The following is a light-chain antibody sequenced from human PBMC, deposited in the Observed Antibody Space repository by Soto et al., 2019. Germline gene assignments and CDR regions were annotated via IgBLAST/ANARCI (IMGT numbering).Light chain of an antibody. CDR3: QQYNDWPPIT. CDR1: QSVSNN. CDR2: YAS. V-gene: IGKV3-15*01. J-gene: IGKJ5*01. Sequence: EIMMTQSPVTLTVSPGERATLSCRASQSVSNNLAWYQQKPGQAPRLLIYYASTRATGIPARFSGSGSGSEFTLTIISLQSEDLALYYCQQYNDWPPITFGQGTLLEI.